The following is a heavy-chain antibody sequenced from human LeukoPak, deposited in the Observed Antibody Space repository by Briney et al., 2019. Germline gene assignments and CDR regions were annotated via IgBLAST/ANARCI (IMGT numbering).Heavy chain of an antibody. CDR1: GFTFSSYA. V-gene: IGHV3-30*04. Sequence: GGSLRLSCAASGFTFSSYAMHWVRQAPGKGLEWVAVISYDGSNKYYADSVKGRFTISRGNSKNTLYLQMNSLRAEDTAVYYCARVGVAVAGTYWGQGTLVTVSS. D-gene: IGHD6-19*01. CDR2: ISYDGSNK. J-gene: IGHJ4*02. CDR3: ARVGVAVAGTY.